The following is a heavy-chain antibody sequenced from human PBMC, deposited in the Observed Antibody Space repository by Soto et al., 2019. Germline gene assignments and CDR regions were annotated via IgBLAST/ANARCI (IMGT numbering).Heavy chain of an antibody. CDR3: ARGCGNLFDY. CDR1: GFTFSNYW. D-gene: IGHD2-15*01. V-gene: IGHV3-7*03. Sequence: ASLRLSCAASGFTFSNYWMSCVRQAPGKGLEWLANIKQDGSEKYYMDSVKGRFTISRDNARNSLYLQMNSLRADDTAVYYCARGCGNLFDYWGQGT. J-gene: IGHJ4*02. CDR2: IKQDGSEK.